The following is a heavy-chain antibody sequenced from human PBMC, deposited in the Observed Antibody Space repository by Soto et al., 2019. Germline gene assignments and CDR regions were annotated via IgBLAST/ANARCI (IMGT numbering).Heavy chain of an antibody. J-gene: IGHJ4*02. V-gene: IGHV3-9*01. CDR1: GFTFDDYA. Sequence: EVQLVESGGGLVQPGRSLRLSCAASGFTFDDYAMHWVRQAPGKGLEWVSGISWNSGSIGYADSVKGRFTISRDNAKNSLYLQMNSLRAEDTALYYCAKATSAADIDYWGQGTLVTVSS. D-gene: IGHD6-13*01. CDR3: AKATSAADIDY. CDR2: ISWNSGSI.